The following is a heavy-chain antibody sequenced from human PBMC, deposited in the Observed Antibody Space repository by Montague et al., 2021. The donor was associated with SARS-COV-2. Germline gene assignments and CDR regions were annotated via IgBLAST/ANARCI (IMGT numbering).Heavy chain of an antibody. Sequence: SETLSLTCTGYGGSVSSGSYYWSWIRQRPGKGLEWIGNICYSGSTNYNPSLKSRVTISVDTSKNQFSLKLSSVTATDTAVYYCASVNTAGADWGQGTLVTVSS. J-gene: IGHJ4*02. V-gene: IGHV4-61*01. CDR3: ASVNTAGAD. CDR1: GGSVSSGSYY. D-gene: IGHD7-27*01. CDR2: ICYSGST.